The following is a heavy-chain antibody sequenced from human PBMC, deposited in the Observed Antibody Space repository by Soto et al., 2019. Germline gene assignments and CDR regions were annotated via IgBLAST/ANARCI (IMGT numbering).Heavy chain of an antibody. D-gene: IGHD3-22*01. J-gene: IGHJ6*02. V-gene: IGHV1-69*13. Sequence: ASVKVSCKASGGTFSSYAISWVRQAPGQGLEWMGGIIPIFGTANYAQKFQGRVTITADESTSTAYMELSSLRSEDTAVYYCASGVGDSSGYYHRGYYYYGMDVWGQGTTVTVSS. CDR1: GGTFSSYA. CDR2: IIPIFGTA. CDR3: ASGVGDSSGYYHRGYYYYGMDV.